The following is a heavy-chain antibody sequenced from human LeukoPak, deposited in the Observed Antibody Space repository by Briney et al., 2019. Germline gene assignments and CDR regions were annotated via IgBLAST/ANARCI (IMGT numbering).Heavy chain of an antibody. V-gene: IGHV4-59*12. Sequence: NPSDTLSLTCTVSGGSIKGFYWGWLRESPEKGLEWIVYIYCSGSANYDPSLKSRVTISLDTSKNQFSLKLSSVTAADTAVYYCARDQLAPSWFDPWGQGTLVTVSS. CDR1: GGSIKGFY. D-gene: IGHD6-13*01. CDR2: IYCSGSA. CDR3: ARDQLAPSWFDP. J-gene: IGHJ5*02.